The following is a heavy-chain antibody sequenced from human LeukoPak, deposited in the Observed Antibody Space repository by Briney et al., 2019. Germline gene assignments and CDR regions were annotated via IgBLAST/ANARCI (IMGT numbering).Heavy chain of an antibody. Sequence: PGGSLRLSCAASGFTFSSYGMHWVRQAPGKGLEWVAFIRFDGSNKYYADSVKGRFTISRDNSKNTLYLQMNSLRAEDTAVYYCAKDLGGYSYGNYYFDYWGQGTLVTVSS. CDR2: IRFDGSNK. CDR1: GFTFSSYG. V-gene: IGHV3-30*02. D-gene: IGHD5-18*01. J-gene: IGHJ4*02. CDR3: AKDLGGYSYGNYYFDY.